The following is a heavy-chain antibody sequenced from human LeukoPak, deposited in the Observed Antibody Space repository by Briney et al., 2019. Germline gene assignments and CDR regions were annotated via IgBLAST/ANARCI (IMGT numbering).Heavy chain of an antibody. CDR3: ASIRSMSGSYHGSISAFDI. V-gene: IGHV1-46*01. CDR2: INPSGGST. D-gene: IGHD1-26*01. J-gene: IGHJ3*02. CDR1: GYTFTSYY. Sequence: ASVKVSCKASGYTFTSYYMHWVRQAPGQGLEWMGIINPSGGSTSYAQKFQGRVTMTRDTSTSTVYMELSSLRSEDTAVYYCASIRSMSGSYHGSISAFDIWGQGTMVTVSS.